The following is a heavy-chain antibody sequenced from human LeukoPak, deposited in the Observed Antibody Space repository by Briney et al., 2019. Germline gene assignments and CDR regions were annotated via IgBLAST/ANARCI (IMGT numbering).Heavy chain of an antibody. CDR3: AKSLVGVAAGGYYFDF. CDR2: ISGSGGST. D-gene: IGHD2-15*01. V-gene: IGHV3-23*01. J-gene: IGHJ4*02. Sequence: GGSLRLSCAASGFTFSIYAMSWVRQALGEGLEWVSAISGSGGSTYYADSVKGRFTISRDNSKNTLYLQMNSLRAEDTGVYYCAKSLVGVAAGGYYFDFWGQGTLVTVSS. CDR1: GFTFSIYA.